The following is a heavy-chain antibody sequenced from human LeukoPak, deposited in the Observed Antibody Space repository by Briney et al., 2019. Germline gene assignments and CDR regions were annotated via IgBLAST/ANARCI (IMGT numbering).Heavy chain of an antibody. D-gene: IGHD3-3*01. CDR3: ARAQPYYDFWSGYYTPYYYYYYMDV. Sequence: ASVRASCKASGYTFTSYDINWVRQATGQGLEWMGWMNPNSGNTGYAQKFQGRVTMTRNTSISTAYMELSSLRSEDTAVYYCARAQPYYDFWSGYYTPYYYYYYMDVWGKGTTATVSS. CDR1: GYTFTSYD. V-gene: IGHV1-8*01. CDR2: MNPNSGNT. J-gene: IGHJ6*03.